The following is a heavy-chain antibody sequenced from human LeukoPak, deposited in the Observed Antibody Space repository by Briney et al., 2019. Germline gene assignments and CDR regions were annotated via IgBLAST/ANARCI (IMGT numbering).Heavy chain of an antibody. V-gene: IGHV3-23*01. J-gene: IGHJ6*03. Sequence: GGSLRLSCASSGFTFSNFVMTWVRQAPGKGLEWISAISESSTSTYYADSVKGRFTISRDNSKNTLCLQMNSLRAEDSAIYYCAKGGDSYYPHYYMDVWGKGTTVTVSS. D-gene: IGHD2-21*02. CDR3: AKGGDSYYPHYYMDV. CDR2: ISESSTST. CDR1: GFTFSNFV.